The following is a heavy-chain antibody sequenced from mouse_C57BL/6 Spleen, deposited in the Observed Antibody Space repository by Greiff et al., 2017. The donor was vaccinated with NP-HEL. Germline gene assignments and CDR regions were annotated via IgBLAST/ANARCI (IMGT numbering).Heavy chain of an antibody. CDR3: ARGSSYGYFDY. CDR1: GFTFSSYA. V-gene: IGHV5-4*03. J-gene: IGHJ2*01. Sequence: DVKLVESGGGLVKPGGSLKLSCAASGFTFSSYAMSWVRQTPEKRLEWVATISDGGSYTYYPDNVKGRFTISRDNAKNNLYLQMSHLKSEDTAMYYCARGSSYGYFDYWGQGTTLTVSS. CDR2: ISDGGSYT. D-gene: IGHD1-1*01.